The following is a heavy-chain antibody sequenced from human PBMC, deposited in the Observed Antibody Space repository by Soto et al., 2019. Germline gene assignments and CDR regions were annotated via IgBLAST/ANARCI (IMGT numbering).Heavy chain of an antibody. V-gene: IGHV3-64*01. CDR3: ARGIAGSVYGMDV. CDR2: ISSNGGST. CDR1: GFTFSSYA. Sequence: EVQLVESGGGLVQPGGSLRLSCAASGFTFSSYAMHWVRQAPGKGLEYVSAISSNGGSTYYANSVKGRFTISRDNSKNTVYLQMGSLRAEDMAVYYCARGIAGSVYGMDVWGQGTTVTVSS. J-gene: IGHJ6*02. D-gene: IGHD2-15*01.